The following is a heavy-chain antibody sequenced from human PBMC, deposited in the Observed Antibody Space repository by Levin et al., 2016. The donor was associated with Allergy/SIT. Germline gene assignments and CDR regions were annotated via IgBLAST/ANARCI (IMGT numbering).Heavy chain of an antibody. CDR3: YVTVVPSTMNAFDS. D-gene: IGHD2-2*01. J-gene: IGHJ4*02. CDR1: GGSINSNGHY. V-gene: IGHV4-39*01. CDR2: IYYSGYT. Sequence: SETLSLTCSVSGGSINSNGHYWGWIRQPPGKGLEWLGSIYYSGYTEYNPSLESRVTMSGDTSKTQFSLRLSSVTAADTAVYYCYVTVVPSTMNAFDSWGQGTLVTVSS.